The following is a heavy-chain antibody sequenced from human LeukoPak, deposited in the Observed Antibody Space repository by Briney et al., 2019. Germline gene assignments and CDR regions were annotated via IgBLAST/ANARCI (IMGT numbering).Heavy chain of an antibody. CDR3: ARAPIYRSRWYGMDV. CDR2: ISSSGSTI. Sequence: GGSLRLSCAASGFTFSSYEMNWVRQAPGKGLEWVSYISSSGSTIYYADSVKGPFTISRDNAKNSLYLQMNSLRAEDTAVYYCARAPIYRSRWYGMDVWGQGTTVTVSS. D-gene: IGHD6-13*01. V-gene: IGHV3-48*03. CDR1: GFTFSSYE. J-gene: IGHJ6*02.